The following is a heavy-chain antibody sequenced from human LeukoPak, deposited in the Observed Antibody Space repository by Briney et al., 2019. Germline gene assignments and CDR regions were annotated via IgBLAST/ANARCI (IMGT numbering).Heavy chain of an antibody. V-gene: IGHV6-1*01. CDR1: GDSVSSNSAA. D-gene: IGHD6-13*01. CDR2: TYYRSKWYN. CDR3: ARAKGRSPLFDY. J-gene: IGHJ4*02. Sequence: KTSQPLSLTCAISGDSVSSNSAAWNWIRQSPSRGLEWLVRTYYRSKWYNDYAVSVKGRIAINPDTSKNQFSLQLNSVTPEDTAVYYCARAKGRSPLFDYWGQGTLVTVSS.